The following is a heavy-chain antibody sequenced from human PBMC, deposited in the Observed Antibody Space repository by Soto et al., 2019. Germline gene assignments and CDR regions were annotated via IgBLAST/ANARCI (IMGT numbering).Heavy chain of an antibody. V-gene: IGHV3-49*03. D-gene: IGHD3-3*01. CDR1: GFTFGDYA. J-gene: IGHJ4*02. Sequence: GGSLRLSCTASGFTFGDYAMSWFSQAPGKGLEWVGFIRSKAYGGTTEYAASVKGRFTISRDDSKSIAYLQMNSLKTEDTAVYYCTVSHYDFWSGYFDYWGQGTLVTVS. CDR3: TVSHYDFWSGYFDY. CDR2: IRSKAYGGTT.